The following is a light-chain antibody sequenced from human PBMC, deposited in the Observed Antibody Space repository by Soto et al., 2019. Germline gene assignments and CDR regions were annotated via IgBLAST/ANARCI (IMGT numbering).Light chain of an antibody. CDR3: SSYTSSSLVV. CDR1: SSDVGGYNY. J-gene: IGLJ2*01. CDR2: DVS. Sequence: QSALTQPASVSGSPGQSITISCTGTSSDVGGYNYVSWYQQHPGKAPKLMSYDVSNRPSGVSNRFSGSKSGNTASLTISGLQAEDEADYYCSSYTSSSLVVFVGGTKLTVL. V-gene: IGLV2-14*01.